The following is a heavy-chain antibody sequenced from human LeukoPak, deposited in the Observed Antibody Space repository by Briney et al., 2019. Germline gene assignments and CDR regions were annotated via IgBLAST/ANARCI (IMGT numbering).Heavy chain of an antibody. D-gene: IGHD3-3*01. CDR1: GGSISSGDYY. CDR3: ASTTIFGVVTDDNWFDP. CDR2: IYYSGST. Sequence: SETLSLTCTLSGGSISSGDYYWSWIRQPPGKGLEWIGYIYYSGSTYYNPSLKSRVTISVDTSKNQFSLKLSSVTAADTAVYYCASTTIFGVVTDDNWFDPWGQGTLVTVSS. V-gene: IGHV4-30-4*08. J-gene: IGHJ5*02.